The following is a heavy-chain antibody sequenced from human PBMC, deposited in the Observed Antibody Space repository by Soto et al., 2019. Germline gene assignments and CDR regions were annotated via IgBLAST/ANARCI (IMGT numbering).Heavy chain of an antibody. CDR1: GFTFSSYA. J-gene: IGHJ4*02. CDR2: IRNQTYSGAT. Sequence: PGGSLRLSCAASGFTFSSYAMSWVRQAPGKGLEWVGLIRNQTYSGATEYAASMKGRFTISRDDSKNTAYLQMNSLKTEDSAVYYCTRAESPNIAYFFDYWGQGTLVTVSS. CDR3: TRAESPNIAYFFDY. V-gene: IGHV3-49*04.